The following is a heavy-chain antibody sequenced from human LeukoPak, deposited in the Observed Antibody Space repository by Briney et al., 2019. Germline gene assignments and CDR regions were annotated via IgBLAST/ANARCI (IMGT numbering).Heavy chain of an antibody. D-gene: IGHD6-19*01. V-gene: IGHV1-2*02. CDR3: ARGIAVAGIGWFDP. CDR2: INPNSGGT. Sequence: ASVKLCGTASGYTFTDYYLHWVRQAPGQGLEWMGWINPNSGGTYYAQRFQGRVTMTRDTSISTAHMELSRLTSDDTAVYYCARGIAVAGIGWFDPWGQGTLVIVSS. J-gene: IGHJ5*02. CDR1: GYTFTDYY.